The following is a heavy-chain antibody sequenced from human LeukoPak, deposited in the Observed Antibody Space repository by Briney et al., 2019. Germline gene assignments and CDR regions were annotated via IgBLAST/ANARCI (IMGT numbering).Heavy chain of an antibody. Sequence: GGSLRLSCAASGFTFSGYAMSWVRQAPGKGLEWVSAISSSGGTTYYADSVKGRFTISRDNSKNTLYLQMNSLRAEDTAVYYCAREKDVWGSYRYSPCFDYWGQGTLVTVSS. D-gene: IGHD3-16*02. CDR3: AREKDVWGSYRYSPCFDY. CDR2: ISSSGGTT. V-gene: IGHV3-23*01. CDR1: GFTFSGYA. J-gene: IGHJ4*02.